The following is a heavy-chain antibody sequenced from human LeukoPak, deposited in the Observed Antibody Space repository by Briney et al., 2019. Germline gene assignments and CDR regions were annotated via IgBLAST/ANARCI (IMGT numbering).Heavy chain of an antibody. CDR3: ARDFWSGYYFATYYYYYMDV. CDR1: GYSISSGYY. J-gene: IGHJ6*03. V-gene: IGHV4-38-2*02. Sequence: SETLSLTCTVSGYSISSGYYWGWIRQPPGKGLEWIGSIYHSGSTYYNPSLKSRVTISVDTSKNQFSLKLSSVTVADTAVYYCARDFWSGYYFATYYYYYMDVWGKGTTVTVSS. D-gene: IGHD3-3*01. CDR2: IYHSGST.